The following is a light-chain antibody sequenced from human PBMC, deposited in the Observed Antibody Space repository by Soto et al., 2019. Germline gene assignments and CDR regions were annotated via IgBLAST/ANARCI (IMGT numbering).Light chain of an antibody. J-gene: IGKJ1*01. V-gene: IGKV3-15*01. CDR3: QQYDKWPRT. CDR1: QSVISS. Sequence: MTQSPSTLSASVGDRFTITCRASQSVISSLAWYQQKPGQAPRLLIYGASTRATGIPARFSGGGSGAEYTLTISSLQSEDFAGYYCQQYDKWPRTFGQGTKVDIK. CDR2: GAS.